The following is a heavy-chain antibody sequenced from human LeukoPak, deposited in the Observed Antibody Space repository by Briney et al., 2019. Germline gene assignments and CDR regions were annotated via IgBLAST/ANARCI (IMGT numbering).Heavy chain of an antibody. CDR1: GASINDYY. Sequence: SDTLSLTCTVSGASINDYYWSWIRQSAGKGLEWIGRISTTGSTYYNPSFQSRVTMSVDTSKNQFSLKLSSVTAADTAVYYCARAIAARPYYYYMDVWGKGTTVTVSS. D-gene: IGHD6-6*01. CDR2: ISTTGST. CDR3: ARAIAARPYYYYMDV. V-gene: IGHV4-4*07. J-gene: IGHJ6*03.